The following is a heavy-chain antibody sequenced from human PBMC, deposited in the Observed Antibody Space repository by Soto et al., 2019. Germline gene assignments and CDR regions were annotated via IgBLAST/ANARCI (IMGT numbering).Heavy chain of an antibody. CDR1: GYSFTSYW. CDR2: INPGDSET. Sequence: GESLKISCKAAGYSFTSYWIAWVRQMPGKGLEWMAIINPGDSETKYSPSFQGQVTISADKSINTAYLQWSSLKASDTAMYYCARHATYYDILRGYYFDYWGQGTQVTVSS. CDR3: ARHATYYDILRGYYFDY. J-gene: IGHJ4*02. D-gene: IGHD3-9*01. V-gene: IGHV5-51*01.